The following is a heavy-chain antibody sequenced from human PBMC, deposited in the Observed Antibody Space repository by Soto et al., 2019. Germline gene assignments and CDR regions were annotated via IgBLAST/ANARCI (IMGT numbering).Heavy chain of an antibody. CDR1: GGSFSGYY. CDR2: INHSGST. V-gene: IGHV4-34*01. CDR3: ARGPFTIFGVVIIRPYYYERLGV. J-gene: IGHJ6*04. D-gene: IGHD3-3*01. Sequence: PETLPLTCAVYGGSFSGYYWSWIRQPPGKGLEWIGEINHSGSTNYNPSLKSRVTISVDTSKNQFSLKLSSVTAADTAVYYCARGPFTIFGVVIIRPYYYERLGVGGKWPT.